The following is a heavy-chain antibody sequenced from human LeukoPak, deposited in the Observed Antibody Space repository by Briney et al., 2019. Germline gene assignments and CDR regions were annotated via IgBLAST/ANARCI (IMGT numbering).Heavy chain of an antibody. CDR1: GFTFSSYV. J-gene: IGHJ4*02. CDR3: AKDRWTGSPGNFGY. CDR2: IIGSDGST. D-gene: IGHD3/OR15-3a*01. V-gene: IGHV3-23*01. Sequence: PGGSLRLSCAASGFTFSSYVMSWVRQAPGEGLEWVSGIIGSDGSTYYADSVKGRFTISRDNSKSTLYLQMNSLRVEDTAVYYCAKDRWTGSPGNFGYWGQGTLVTVSS.